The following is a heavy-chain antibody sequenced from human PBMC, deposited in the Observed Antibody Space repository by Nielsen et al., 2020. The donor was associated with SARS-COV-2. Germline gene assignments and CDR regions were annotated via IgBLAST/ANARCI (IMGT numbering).Heavy chain of an antibody. CDR1: GFPFMRYA. Sequence: GGSLRLSCAASGFPFMRYAMSWVRQAPGKGLEWVAVISYDGSEKYFADSVKGRFTISRDNSKNTLYLHMNSLRAEDTAVYYCARGNGWGSYFDYWGQGTLVTVSS. J-gene: IGHJ4*02. V-gene: IGHV3-30-3*01. CDR2: ISYDGSEK. D-gene: IGHD7-27*01. CDR3: ARGNGWGSYFDY.